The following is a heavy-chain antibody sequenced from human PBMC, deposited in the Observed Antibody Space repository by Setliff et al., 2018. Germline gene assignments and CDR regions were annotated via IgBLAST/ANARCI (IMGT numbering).Heavy chain of an antibody. J-gene: IGHJ4*02. CDR1: GYAFINFY. D-gene: IGHD2-8*01. Sequence: ASVKVSCKTSGYAFINFYMYWVRQAPGQGLEWLGWIGAYSGNTYTAQRFQGRVTMTTDTSTNMGYLELRDLRSDDTAVYYCLRLVRYCTKIACQATSGDEVWGLGTLVTVSS. CDR2: IGAYSGNT. V-gene: IGHV1-18*04. CDR3: LRLVRYCTKIACQATSGDEV.